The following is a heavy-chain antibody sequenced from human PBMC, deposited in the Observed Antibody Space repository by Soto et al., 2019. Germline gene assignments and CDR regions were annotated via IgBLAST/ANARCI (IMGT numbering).Heavy chain of an antibody. Sequence: QVQLVESGGGVVQPGRSLRLSCAASGFTFSSYGMHWVRQAPGKGLEWVAVISYDGSNKYYADSVKGRFTISRDNSKNTLYLQMNRLRAEDTAVYYCAKDEYYDFWSGYYKGYYYYGMDVWGQGSTVTVSS. J-gene: IGHJ6*02. V-gene: IGHV3-30*18. D-gene: IGHD3-3*01. CDR2: ISYDGSNK. CDR3: AKDEYYDFWSGYYKGYYYYGMDV. CDR1: GFTFSSYG.